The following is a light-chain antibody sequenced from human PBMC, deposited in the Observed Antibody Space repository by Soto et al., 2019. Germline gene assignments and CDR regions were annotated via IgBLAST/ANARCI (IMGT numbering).Light chain of an antibody. J-gene: IGKJ3*01. V-gene: IGKV1-9*01. Sequence: IQLTQSPSSLSASVGDRVTISCRASQGIANFLAWYQQKPGKAPKLLIYGAATLQSGVPSRFSGSRSGTDFTLTISSLQPEDFANYYCQQLNSFPIPFGPGTKVDIK. CDR2: GAA. CDR3: QQLNSFPIP. CDR1: QGIANF.